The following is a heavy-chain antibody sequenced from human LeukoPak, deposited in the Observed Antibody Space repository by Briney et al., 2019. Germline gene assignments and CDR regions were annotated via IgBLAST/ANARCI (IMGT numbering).Heavy chain of an antibody. Sequence: GGSLRLSCAASGFTFSSYAMSWVRQAPGKGLEWVSAISGSGGSTYYADSVKGRFTISRDNSKNTPYLQMNSLRAEDTAVYYCAKGVTRIVGATIYFDYWGQGTLVTVSS. CDR2: ISGSGGST. CDR1: GFTFSSYA. V-gene: IGHV3-23*01. J-gene: IGHJ4*02. CDR3: AKGVTRIVGATIYFDY. D-gene: IGHD1-26*01.